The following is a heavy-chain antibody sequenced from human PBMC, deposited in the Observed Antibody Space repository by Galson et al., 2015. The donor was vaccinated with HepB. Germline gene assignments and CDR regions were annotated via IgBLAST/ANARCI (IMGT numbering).Heavy chain of an antibody. CDR1: GFTFSSYG. Sequence: SLRLSCAASGFTFSSYGMHWVRQAPGKGLEWVAVISYDGSNKYYADSVKGRFTISRDNSKNTLYLQMNSLRAEDTAVYYCAKQSDILTGTLDYWGQGTLVTVSS. CDR3: AKQSDILTGTLDY. D-gene: IGHD3-9*01. V-gene: IGHV3-30*18. CDR2: ISYDGSNK. J-gene: IGHJ4*02.